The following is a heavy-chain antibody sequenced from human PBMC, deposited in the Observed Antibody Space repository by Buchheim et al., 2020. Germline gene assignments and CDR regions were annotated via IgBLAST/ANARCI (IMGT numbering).Heavy chain of an antibody. J-gene: IGHJ4*02. D-gene: IGHD3-22*01. Sequence: QVQLVESGGGVVQPGRSLRLSCAASGFTFSSYGMHWVRQAPGKGVEWVAVISYDGSNKYYADSVKGRFTISRDNSKNTLYLQPKSLRAEDSAVYYCAKAYYYDSSGYYYENPNHFDYGGQGTL. CDR3: AKAYYYDSSGYYYENPNHFDY. CDR2: ISYDGSNK. V-gene: IGHV3-30*18. CDR1: GFTFSSYG.